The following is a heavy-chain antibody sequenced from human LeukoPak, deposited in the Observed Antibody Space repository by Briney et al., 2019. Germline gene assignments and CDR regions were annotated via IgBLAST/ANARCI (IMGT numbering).Heavy chain of an antibody. D-gene: IGHD4-11*01. CDR1: GFTFSSYS. CDR3: ARALTTVTWGDY. J-gene: IGHJ4*02. V-gene: IGHV3-30-3*01. CDR2: ISYDGSNK. Sequence: HPGGSLRLSCAASGFTFSSYSMNWVRQAPGKGLEWVAVISYDGSNKYYADSVKGRFTISRDNSKNTLYLQMNSLSAEDTAVYYCARALTTVTWGDYWGQGTLFTVSS.